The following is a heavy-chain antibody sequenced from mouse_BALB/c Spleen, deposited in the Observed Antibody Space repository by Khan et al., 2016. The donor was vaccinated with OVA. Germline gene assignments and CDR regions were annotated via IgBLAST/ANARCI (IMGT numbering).Heavy chain of an antibody. D-gene: IGHD1-1*01. Sequence: VQLQQSGAELVKAGASVKMSCKASGYTFTSYWMHWVKQRLGQGLEWFAETNPTNGRTYYNEKFKSKATLTVDKSSSTAYLLLSGLTFADSAVYYCARIKKIVATYFDYWGQGTTLTVSS. CDR2: TNPTNGRT. J-gene: IGHJ2*01. CDR3: ARIKKIVATYFDY. CDR1: GYTFTSYW. V-gene: IGHV1S81*02.